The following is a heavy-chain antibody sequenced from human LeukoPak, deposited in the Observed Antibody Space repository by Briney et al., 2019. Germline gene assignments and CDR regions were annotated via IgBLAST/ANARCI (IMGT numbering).Heavy chain of an antibody. CDR2: IYYTGST. D-gene: IGHD3-9*01. V-gene: IGHV4-59*01. Sequence: SETLSLTCTVSGGSISYYYWTWIRQSPGKGLEWIGQIYYTGSTYYNPSLKRRVTISVDTSRNQFSLNLTSVTAADTAAYYCARGGTYNDILSFDPWGQGTLVTVSS. J-gene: IGHJ5*02. CDR3: ARGGTYNDILSFDP. CDR1: GGSISYYY.